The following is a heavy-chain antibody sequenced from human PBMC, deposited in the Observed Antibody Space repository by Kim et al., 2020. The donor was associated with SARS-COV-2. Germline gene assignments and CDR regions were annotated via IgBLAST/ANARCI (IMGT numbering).Heavy chain of an antibody. Sequence: GGSLRLSCAASGFTFSSYSMNWVRQAPGKGLEWVSSISSSSSYIYYADSVKGRFTISRDNTKNSLYLQMNSLRAEDTAVYYCARWSAGQQLVRGYYYYGMDLWGRGTTVTVSS. CDR1: GFTFSSYS. CDR2: ISSSSSYI. CDR3: ARWSAGQQLVRGYYYYGMDL. D-gene: IGHD6-13*01. V-gene: IGHV3-21*01. J-gene: IGHJ6*02.